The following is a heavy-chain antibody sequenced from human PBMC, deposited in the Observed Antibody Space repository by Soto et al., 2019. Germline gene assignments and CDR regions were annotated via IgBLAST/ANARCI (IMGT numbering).Heavy chain of an antibody. Sequence: SVKVSCKASRCTLSSYTISWVRHAPGQGLEWMGGIIPIFGTVNYVQKCPGRVTITADESTSTAYMELSSLRSEDTAVYYCARLYDSSCWYYLDYWGQGTLVTVSS. CDR1: RCTLSSYT. D-gene: IGHD3-22*01. J-gene: IGHJ4*02. CDR2: IIPIFGTV. CDR3: ARLYDSSCWYYLDY. V-gene: IGHV1-69*13.